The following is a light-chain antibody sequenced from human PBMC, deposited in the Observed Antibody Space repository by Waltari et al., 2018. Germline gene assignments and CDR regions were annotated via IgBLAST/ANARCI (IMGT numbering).Light chain of an antibody. CDR3: QQYNHFPLT. V-gene: IGKV1-5*03. Sequence: DIQLTQSPSTLSASVGDRVTITCRASQNINLWLAWSQRKPGKAPELLMYRASTLEGGVPSRFSGSGSGTEFTLSISSLQPDDFATYYGQQYNHFPLTFGGGTKVEIK. CDR2: RAS. J-gene: IGKJ4*01. CDR1: QNINLW.